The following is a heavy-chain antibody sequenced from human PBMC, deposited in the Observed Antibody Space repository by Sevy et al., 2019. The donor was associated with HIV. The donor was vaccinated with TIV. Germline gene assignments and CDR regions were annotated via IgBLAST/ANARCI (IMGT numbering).Heavy chain of an antibody. Sequence: GGSLRLSCVVSGFTFSKYPMNWVRQAPGKGLEWVSSISSSSNYIYYGDSVKGRFTSSRDNAKNSLYLQMNSLRAEDTAVYYCAKGDDFWSGYAYYHYYGLDVWGQGTTVTVSS. CDR3: AKGDDFWSGYAYYHYYGLDV. V-gene: IGHV3-21*04. D-gene: IGHD3-3*01. CDR1: GFTFSKYP. CDR2: ISSSSNYI. J-gene: IGHJ6*02.